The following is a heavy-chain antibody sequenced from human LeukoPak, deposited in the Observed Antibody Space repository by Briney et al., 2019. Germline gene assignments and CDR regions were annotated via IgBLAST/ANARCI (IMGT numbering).Heavy chain of an antibody. Sequence: PGGSLRLSCAASGFTFSSYAMSWVRQAPGKGLEWVSAISGSGGSTYYADSVKGRFTIPRDNSKNTLYLQMNSLRAEDTAVYYCARDLGMRYGDYGNWFDPWGQGTLVTVSS. CDR2: ISGSGGST. V-gene: IGHV3-23*01. J-gene: IGHJ5*02. CDR3: ARDLGMRYGDYGNWFDP. D-gene: IGHD4-17*01. CDR1: GFTFSSYA.